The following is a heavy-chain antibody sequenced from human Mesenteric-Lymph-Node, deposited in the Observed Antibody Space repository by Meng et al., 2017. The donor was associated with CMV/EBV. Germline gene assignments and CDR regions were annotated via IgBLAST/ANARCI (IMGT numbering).Heavy chain of an antibody. D-gene: IGHD3-3*01. V-gene: IGHV4-38-2*02. J-gene: IGHJ6*02. CDR1: GYSIRDGYD. Sequence: GSLRLSCIVSGYSIRDGYDWGWIRQPPGKGLEWIGNIYHSGNTYSNPSLKSRVTISLDTSKNQFSLKLSSVTAADTAVYYCAREGGSEAIFGGGSMDVWGQGTTVTVSS. CDR3: AREGGSEAIFGGGSMDV. CDR2: IYHSGNT.